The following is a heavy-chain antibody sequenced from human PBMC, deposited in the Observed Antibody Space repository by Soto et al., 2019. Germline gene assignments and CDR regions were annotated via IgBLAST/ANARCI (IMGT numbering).Heavy chain of an antibody. CDR3: ARDLNWQYSSGLQNPEY. D-gene: IGHD6-19*01. V-gene: IGHV1-46*01. J-gene: IGHJ4*02. Sequence: GASVKVSCKASGYTFTSYYMHWGGQAPGEGLEWMGIINPSGGSTSYAQKFQGRVTMTRDTSTSTVYMQLSSLRSEDTAVYYCARDLNWQYSSGLQNPEYWGQGTMVTVSS. CDR1: GYTFTSYY. CDR2: INPSGGST.